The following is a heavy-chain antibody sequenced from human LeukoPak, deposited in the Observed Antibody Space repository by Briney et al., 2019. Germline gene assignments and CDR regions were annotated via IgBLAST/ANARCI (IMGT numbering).Heavy chain of an antibody. Sequence: SETLSLTCSVSGDSISSYYWSWIRQPPGKGLEWMGYIYYSGSTNNNPSLKSRVTISVDTSKNQFSLKLNSVTAADTAVYYCARDGSGSGSPFDYWGQGTLVTVSS. CDR2: IYYSGST. CDR3: ARDGSGSGSPFDY. D-gene: IGHD3-22*01. CDR1: GDSISSYY. V-gene: IGHV4-59*12. J-gene: IGHJ4*02.